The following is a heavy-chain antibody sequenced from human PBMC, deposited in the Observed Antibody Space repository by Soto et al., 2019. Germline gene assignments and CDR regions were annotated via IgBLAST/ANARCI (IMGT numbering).Heavy chain of an antibody. D-gene: IGHD5-12*01. J-gene: IGHJ4*02. CDR2: ISYDGSNK. Sequence: QVQLVESGGGVGQPGRSLRLSCAASGFTFSSYGMHWVRQAPGKGLEWVAVISYDGSNKYYADSVKGRFTISRDNSKNTLYLQMNRVRAEDTAVYYCAKELVVATIVEASDYWGQGTLVTVSS. CDR3: AKELVVATIVEASDY. V-gene: IGHV3-30*18. CDR1: GFTFSSYG.